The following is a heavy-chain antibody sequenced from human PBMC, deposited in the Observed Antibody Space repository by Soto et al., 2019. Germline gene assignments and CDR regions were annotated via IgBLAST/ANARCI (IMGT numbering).Heavy chain of an antibody. CDR3: ARDKFSHGDYVLDY. V-gene: IGHV4-4*07. D-gene: IGHD4-17*01. CDR1: GGSISSYY. J-gene: IGHJ4*02. Sequence: SETLSLTCTVPGGSISSYYWSWVRQPAGKGLEWIGRIYTSGSTNYNPSLKSRVTMSVDTSKNQFFLKLTSVTAADTAVYYCARDKFSHGDYVLDYWGQGALVTVSS. CDR2: IYTSGST.